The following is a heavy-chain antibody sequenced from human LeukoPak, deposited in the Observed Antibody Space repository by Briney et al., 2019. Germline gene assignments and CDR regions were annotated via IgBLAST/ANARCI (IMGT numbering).Heavy chain of an antibody. V-gene: IGHV4-4*02. CDR2: ISRRGST. J-gene: IGHJ4*02. CDR3: ARVLTTLTKYKRGTFDL. D-gene: IGHD4-17*01. CDR1: GDSISSSAW. Sequence: SGTLSLTCAVSGDSISSSAWWSWVRQPPEKGLEWIGEISRRGSTNYNSSLKSRVTMSIDNSRNQFSLSLSSVTAADTALYFCARVLTTLTKYKRGTFDLWGRGTLVIVSS.